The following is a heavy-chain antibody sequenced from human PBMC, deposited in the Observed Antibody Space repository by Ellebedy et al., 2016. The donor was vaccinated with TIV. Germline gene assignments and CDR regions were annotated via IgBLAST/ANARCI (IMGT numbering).Heavy chain of an antibody. CDR1: GFTFSVYW. CDR2: IKYDGSEK. Sequence: GESLKISCAASGFTFSVYWMSWVRQAPGKGLEWVANIKYDGSEKYYVDSVKGRFTISRDNAKNSLCLQMNSLRGEDTAKYYCTKDLHPFTTTRRGTFGNWGQGTLVTVSS. V-gene: IGHV3-7*03. CDR3: TKDLHPFTTTRRGTFGN. J-gene: IGHJ4*02. D-gene: IGHD1-14*01.